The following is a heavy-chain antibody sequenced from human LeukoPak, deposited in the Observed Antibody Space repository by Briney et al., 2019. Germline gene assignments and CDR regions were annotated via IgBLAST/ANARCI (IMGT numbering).Heavy chain of an antibody. V-gene: IGHV3-21*01. Sequence: GGSLRLSCAASGFTFSSYSMNWVRQAPGKGLEWVSSISSSSSDIYYADSVKGRFTISRDNAKNSLYLQMNSLRAEDTAVYYCARGIVATLDYFDYWGQGTLVTVSS. CDR2: ISSSSSDI. CDR1: GFTFSSYS. D-gene: IGHD5-12*01. CDR3: ARGIVATLDYFDY. J-gene: IGHJ4*02.